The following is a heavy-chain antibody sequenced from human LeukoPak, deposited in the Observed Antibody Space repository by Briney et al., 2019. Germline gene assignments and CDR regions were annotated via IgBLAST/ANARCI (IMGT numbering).Heavy chain of an antibody. CDR3: AKDIFRFSFDY. V-gene: IGHV3-23*01. CDR2: IEGSSENK. CDR1: GFNLGGNA. D-gene: IGHD2-21*01. Sequence: PGGSLRLSRAASGFNLGGNAMAWVRQAPGKGLEWVAGIEGSSENKHYADSVRGRFTVSRDTSKNTLFLQMNSLRADDTATYFFAKDIFRFSFDYWAQGGLVTLSS. J-gene: IGHJ4*02.